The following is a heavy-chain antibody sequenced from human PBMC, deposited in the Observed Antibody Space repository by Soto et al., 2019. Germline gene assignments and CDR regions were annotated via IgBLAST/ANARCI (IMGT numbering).Heavy chain of an antibody. D-gene: IGHD6-19*01. CDR1: GGTFSSYA. J-gene: IGHJ4*02. V-gene: IGHV1-69*12. Sequence: QVQLVQSGAEVTKPGSSVKVSCKASGGTFSSYAISWVRQAPGQGLEWMGGIIPIFGTANYAQKFQGRVTIPADEFTTTVYMELSSLRSEDTAVYYCATSGWSRADYWGQGALVTVSS. CDR3: ATSGWSRADY. CDR2: IIPIFGTA.